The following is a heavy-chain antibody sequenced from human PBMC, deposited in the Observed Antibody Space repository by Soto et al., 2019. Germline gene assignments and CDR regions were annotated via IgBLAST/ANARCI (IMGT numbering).Heavy chain of an antibody. CDR3: ARVTTVTTDAFDI. D-gene: IGHD4-17*01. Sequence: GGSLRLSCAASVFTFSSYWMSWVRQAPGKGLEWVANIKQDGSEKYYVDSVKGRFTISRDNAKNSLYLQMNSLRAEDTAVYYCARVTTVTTDAFDIWGQGTMVTVSS. V-gene: IGHV3-7*03. CDR2: IKQDGSEK. J-gene: IGHJ3*02. CDR1: VFTFSSYW.